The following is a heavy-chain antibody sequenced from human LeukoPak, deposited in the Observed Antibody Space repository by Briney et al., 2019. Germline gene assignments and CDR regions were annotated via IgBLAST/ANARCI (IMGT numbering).Heavy chain of an antibody. CDR3: AREPTYSSSWYTTCDF. CDR2: IKQDGSEK. Sequence: GGSLRLSCAASGFTFSSYWMSWVRQAPGKGLEWAANIKQDGSEKYYVDSVKGRFTISRDNAKNSLYLQMNSLRAEDTAVYYCAREPTYSSSWYTTCDFWGQGTLVTVSS. D-gene: IGHD6-13*01. V-gene: IGHV3-7*01. CDR1: GFTFSSYW. J-gene: IGHJ4*02.